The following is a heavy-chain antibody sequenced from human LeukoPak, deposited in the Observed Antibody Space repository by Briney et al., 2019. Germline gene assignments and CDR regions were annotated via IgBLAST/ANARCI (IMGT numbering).Heavy chain of an antibody. CDR1: GFTFSDYS. CDR3: ARLRRNSDRSDFFYYYDH. Sequence: GGSLRLSCAASGFTFSDYSMNWVRQAPGKGLEWIASVNTVSSYIYYADSMRGRFTISRDNAKNSLFLQMNSLRAEDTAVYYCARLRRNSDRSDFFYYYDHWGQGTLVTVSS. CDR2: VNTVSSYI. J-gene: IGHJ4*02. V-gene: IGHV3-21*01. D-gene: IGHD3-22*01.